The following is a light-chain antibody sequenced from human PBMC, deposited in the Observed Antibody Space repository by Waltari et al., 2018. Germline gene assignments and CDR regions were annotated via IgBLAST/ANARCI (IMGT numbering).Light chain of an antibody. CDR2: LGS. CDR3: LQALQVPAT. J-gene: IGKJ3*01. Sequence: DIVMTQSPLSLPVTLGEPASFSCRSSQNLLDGNGYNYLDWYVQKPGQSPQVLIYLGSNRASGVPDRISGSGSGTDFTLKISRVEADDVGIYYCLQALQVPATFGPGTRVEIK. CDR1: QNLLDGNGYNY. V-gene: IGKV2-28*01.